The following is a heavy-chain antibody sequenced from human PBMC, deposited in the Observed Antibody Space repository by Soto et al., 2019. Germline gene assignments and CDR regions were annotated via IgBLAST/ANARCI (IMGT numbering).Heavy chain of an antibody. CDR3: ARVSSGWYRRTVWFDP. CDR1: GYTFTSYD. V-gene: IGHV1-8*01. CDR2: MNPNSGNT. J-gene: IGHJ5*02. Sequence: ASVKVSCXASGYTFTSYDINWVRQATGQGLEWMGWMNPNSGNTGYAQKFQGRVTMTRNTSISTAYMELSSLRSEDTAVYYCARVSSGWYRRTVWFDPWGQGTLVTVSS. D-gene: IGHD6-19*01.